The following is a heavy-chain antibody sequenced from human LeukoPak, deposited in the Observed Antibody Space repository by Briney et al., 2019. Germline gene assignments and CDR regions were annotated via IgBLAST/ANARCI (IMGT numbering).Heavy chain of an antibody. Sequence: ASVKVSCKASGYTFIDYAIPWVRQAPGQGLQWMGWISTYNADTIYAQNLQGRVTMTTDTSTSTAYMEVRSLRSDDTAVYFCARGAYGGSSAMDYWGQGTLVTVSS. CDR1: GYTFIDYA. CDR3: ARGAYGGSSAMDY. J-gene: IGHJ4*02. CDR2: ISTYNADT. V-gene: IGHV1-18*01. D-gene: IGHD4-23*01.